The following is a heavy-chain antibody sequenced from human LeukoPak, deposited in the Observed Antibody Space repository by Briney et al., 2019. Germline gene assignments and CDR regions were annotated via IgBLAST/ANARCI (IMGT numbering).Heavy chain of an antibody. J-gene: IGHJ6*03. CDR3: ARSRQQLVYYYYYYYMDV. V-gene: IGHV4-34*01. CDR1: GGSFSGYY. CDR2: INHSGST. Sequence: KPSETLSLTCAVYGGSFSGYYWSWIPQPPGKGLEWIGEINHSGSTNYNPSLKSRVTISVDTSKNQFSLKLSSVTAADTAVYYCARSRQQLVYYYYYYYMDVWGKGTTVTVSS. D-gene: IGHD6-13*01.